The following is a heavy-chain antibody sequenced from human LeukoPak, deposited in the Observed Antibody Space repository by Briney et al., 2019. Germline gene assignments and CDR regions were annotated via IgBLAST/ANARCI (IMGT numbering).Heavy chain of an antibody. V-gene: IGHV1-18*01. J-gene: IGHJ4*02. CDR1: GYSFTDYG. CDR2: ISAYNGDT. Sequence: ASVKVSCKASGYSFTDYGISWVRQAPGQGLEWMGWISAYNGDTNYAQKLQGRVTMTTETSTTTAYMELRSLRSDDTAVYYCTRTNGGYGRIDYWGQGSLVTVSS. CDR3: TRTNGGYGRIDY. D-gene: IGHD6-13*01.